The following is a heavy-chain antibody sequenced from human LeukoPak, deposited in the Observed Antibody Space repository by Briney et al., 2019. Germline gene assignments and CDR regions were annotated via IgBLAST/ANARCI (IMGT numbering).Heavy chain of an antibody. CDR3: AKDPGYSYGSYYFDY. Sequence: GGSLRLSCAASGFTFSSYEMNWVRQAPGKGLEWVSYIGSSGSTIYYADSVKGRFTISRDNAKNSLYLQMNSLRAEDTAVYYCAKDPGYSYGSYYFDYWGQGTLVTVSS. CDR1: GFTFSSYE. J-gene: IGHJ4*02. D-gene: IGHD5-18*01. CDR2: IGSSGSTI. V-gene: IGHV3-48*03.